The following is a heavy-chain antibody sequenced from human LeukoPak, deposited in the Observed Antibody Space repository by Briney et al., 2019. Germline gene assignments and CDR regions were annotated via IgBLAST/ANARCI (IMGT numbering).Heavy chain of an antibody. Sequence: GASVKVSCKASGYTLTNYAIHWVRQAPGQGLEWMGWINPNSGGTNYAQKFQGRVTMTRDTSISTAYMELSRLRSDDTAVYYCARSLPGAAALDYWGQGTLVTVSS. CDR1: GYTLTNYA. CDR3: ARSLPGAAALDY. CDR2: INPNSGGT. J-gene: IGHJ4*02. V-gene: IGHV1-2*02. D-gene: IGHD6-13*01.